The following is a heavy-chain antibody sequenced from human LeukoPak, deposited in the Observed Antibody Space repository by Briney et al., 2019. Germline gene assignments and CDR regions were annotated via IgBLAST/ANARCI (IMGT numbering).Heavy chain of an antibody. J-gene: IGHJ4*02. D-gene: IGHD3-3*01. Sequence: GGSLRLSCAASGFTVSSNYMSWVRQAPGKGLEWVSVIYSGGSTYYADSVKGRFTISRDNSKNTLYLQMNSLRAEDTAVYYCARDPEYYDFWSGYYPPYYFDYWGQGTLVTVSS. CDR1: GFTVSSNY. V-gene: IGHV3-66*02. CDR3: ARDPEYYDFWSGYYPPYYFDY. CDR2: IYSGGST.